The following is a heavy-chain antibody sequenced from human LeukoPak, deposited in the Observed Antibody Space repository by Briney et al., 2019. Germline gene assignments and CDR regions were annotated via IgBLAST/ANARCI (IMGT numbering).Heavy chain of an antibody. CDR2: ISSSSSTI. V-gene: IGHV3-48*04. Sequence: GGSLRLSCAASGFTFSSYSMNWVRQAPGKGLEWVSYISSSSSTIYYADSVKGRFTISRDNAKNSLYLQMNSLRAEDTAVYYCARDFDSWNDDSFDYWGQGTLVTVSS. CDR1: GFTFSSYS. CDR3: ARDFDSWNDDSFDY. D-gene: IGHD1-20*01. J-gene: IGHJ4*02.